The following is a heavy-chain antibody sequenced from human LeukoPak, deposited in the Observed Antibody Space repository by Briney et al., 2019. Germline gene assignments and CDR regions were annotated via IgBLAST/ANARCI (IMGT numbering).Heavy chain of an antibody. V-gene: IGHV3-30-3*01. CDR2: ISYDGSNK. Sequence: GRSLRLSCAASGFTFSSYAMHWVRQAPGKGLEWVAVISYDGSNKYYADSVKGRFTISRDNAKNSLYLQMNSLRAEDTAVYYCARDRGTYYYDSSGYYPLDYWGQGTLVTVSS. CDR1: GFTFSSYA. J-gene: IGHJ4*02. CDR3: ARDRGTYYYDSSGYYPLDY. D-gene: IGHD3-22*01.